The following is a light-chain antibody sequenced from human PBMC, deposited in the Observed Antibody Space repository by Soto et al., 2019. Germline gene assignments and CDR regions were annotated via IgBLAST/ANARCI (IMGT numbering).Light chain of an antibody. CDR1: NSYIGTNT. V-gene: IGLV1-44*01. Sequence: QSVLTQPPSASGTPGQRVSISCSGSNSYIGTNTVNWYQLLPGTAPKLLIYHNTQRPSGVPDRFSGSKSGTSASLAISGLQSEDEAEYYCAAWADSLNGVLFGGGTKLTVL. CDR2: HNT. J-gene: IGLJ2*01. CDR3: AAWADSLNGVL.